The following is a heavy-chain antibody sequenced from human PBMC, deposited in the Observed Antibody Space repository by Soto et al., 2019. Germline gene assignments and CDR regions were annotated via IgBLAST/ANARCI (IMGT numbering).Heavy chain of an antibody. Sequence: QVQLVESGGAVFQPGGPLRPSCAVFGSIFKIYALNWFRQAPGKGLEWVPSITREGYNNYYADSEKGRFTTSRDNSKNTLSLQMTALRVEDSSVYYCTKSSGGSSSVGMDYWGPGTLVTVSS. V-gene: IGHV3-30*02. D-gene: IGHD6-6*01. CDR2: ITREGYNN. J-gene: IGHJ4*02. CDR3: TKSSGGSSSVGMDY. CDR1: GSIFKIYA.